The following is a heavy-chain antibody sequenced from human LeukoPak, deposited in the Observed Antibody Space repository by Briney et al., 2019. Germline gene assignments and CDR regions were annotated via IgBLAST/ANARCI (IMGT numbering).Heavy chain of an antibody. CDR3: ARNRASFNWFDP. Sequence: SETLSLTCTVSGGSISSYYWSWIRQPPGKGLEWIGCIYYSGSTNYNPSLKSRVTISVDTSKNQFSLKLSSVTAADTAVYYCARNRASFNWFDPWGQGTLVTVSS. J-gene: IGHJ5*02. V-gene: IGHV4-59*01. CDR2: IYYSGST. CDR1: GGSISSYY. D-gene: IGHD1-14*01.